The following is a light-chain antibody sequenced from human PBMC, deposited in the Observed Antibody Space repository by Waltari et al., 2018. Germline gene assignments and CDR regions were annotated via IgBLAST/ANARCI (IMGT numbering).Light chain of an antibody. V-gene: IGLV2-8*01. Sequence: QSALTQPPSASGSPGQSVTISCTGTSSDIGGYKYVYWYRQHPGKGPKLLIYEVSQRPSGVPNRVSGSKSGNTASLTVSVLQAEDEADYYCSSYAGSNNLVFGTGTKVTVL. CDR3: SSYAGSNNLV. CDR1: SSDIGGYKY. J-gene: IGLJ1*01. CDR2: EVS.